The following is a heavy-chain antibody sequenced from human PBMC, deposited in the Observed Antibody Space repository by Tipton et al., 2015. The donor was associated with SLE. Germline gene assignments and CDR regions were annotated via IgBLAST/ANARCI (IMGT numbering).Heavy chain of an antibody. D-gene: IGHD4-17*01. CDR3: ARAIGYGDHYWYFDL. CDR2: IYPTGRT. J-gene: IGHJ2*01. V-gene: IGHV4-34*01. Sequence: GLVKPSETLSLTCAVYGGSFSGYWWSWIRQSPGKGLEWIGEIYPTGRTDYNPSLKSRVTISVDTSKNQFSLKLSSVTAADTAVYYCARAIGYGDHYWYFDLWGRGTLVTVSS. CDR1: GGSFSGYW.